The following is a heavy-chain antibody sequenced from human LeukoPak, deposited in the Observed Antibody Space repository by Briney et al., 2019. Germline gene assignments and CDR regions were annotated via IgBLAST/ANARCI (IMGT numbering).Heavy chain of an antibody. D-gene: IGHD6-13*01. CDR3: ARIISSSPIEY. Sequence: SETLSLTCAVYGGSFSGFYWSWIRQPPGKGLEWIGEINHSGGTKYNPSLKSRVTISVDTSKNQFSLKLSSVTAADTAVYYCARIISSSPIEYWGQGALVTVSS. CDR2: INHSGGT. CDR1: GGSFSGFY. V-gene: IGHV4-34*01. J-gene: IGHJ4*02.